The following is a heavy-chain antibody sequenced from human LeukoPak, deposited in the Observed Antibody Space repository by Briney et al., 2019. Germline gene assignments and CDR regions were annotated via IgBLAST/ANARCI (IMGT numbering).Heavy chain of an antibody. Sequence: PSQTLSLTCTVSGGSISSYYWSWIRQPPGKGLEWIGYIYYSGSTNYNPSLKSRVTISVDTSKNQFSLKLSSVTAADTAVYYCARPLLGGNSAFDIWGQGTMVTVSS. CDR1: GGSISSYY. CDR2: IYYSGST. V-gene: IGHV4-59*08. J-gene: IGHJ3*02. CDR3: ARPLLGGNSAFDI. D-gene: IGHD4-23*01.